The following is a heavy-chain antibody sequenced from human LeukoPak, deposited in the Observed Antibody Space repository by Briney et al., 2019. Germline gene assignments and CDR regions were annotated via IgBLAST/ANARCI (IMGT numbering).Heavy chain of an antibody. CDR2: ISDSGGST. V-gene: IGHV3-23*01. CDR1: GFTFRSYA. D-gene: IGHD2-15*01. J-gene: IGHJ4*02. Sequence: GGSLRLSCAASGFTFRSYAMTWVRQAPGKGLEWVSSISDSGGSTYYADSVKGRFTTSRDNSQNTLYLQMNSLRAEDTAVYYCARKSRCGCGNGYYSPLDYWGQGTLVTVSS. CDR3: ARKSRCGCGNGYYSPLDY.